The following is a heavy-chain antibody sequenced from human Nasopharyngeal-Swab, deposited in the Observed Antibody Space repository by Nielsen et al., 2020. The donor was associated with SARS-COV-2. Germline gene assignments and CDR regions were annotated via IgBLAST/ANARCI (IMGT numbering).Heavy chain of an antibody. Sequence: ASVKVSCKASGYTFTGYYMHWVRQAPGQGLEWMGRINPNSGGTNYAQKFQGRVTMTRDTSISTAYMELSSLRSEDTAVYYCAREGSNTMGFDYWGQGTLVTVSS. J-gene: IGHJ4*02. CDR1: GYTFTGYY. CDR2: INPNSGGT. V-gene: IGHV1-2*06. D-gene: IGHD3-3*01. CDR3: AREGSNTMGFDY.